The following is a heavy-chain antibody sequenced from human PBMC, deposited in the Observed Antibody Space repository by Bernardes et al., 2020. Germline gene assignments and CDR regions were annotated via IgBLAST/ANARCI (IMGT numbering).Heavy chain of an antibody. CDR2: IKQDGSEK. V-gene: IGHV3-7*01. CDR1: GFTFSSYW. J-gene: IGHJ6*02. Sequence: GGSLRLSCAASGFTFSSYWMSWVRQAPGKGLEWVANIKQDGSEKYYVDSVKGRFTISRDNAKNSLYLQMNSLRAEDTAVYYCARRGILTGYRFYYYYYGMDVWGQGTTVTVSS. D-gene: IGHD3-9*01. CDR3: ARRGILTGYRFYYYYYGMDV.